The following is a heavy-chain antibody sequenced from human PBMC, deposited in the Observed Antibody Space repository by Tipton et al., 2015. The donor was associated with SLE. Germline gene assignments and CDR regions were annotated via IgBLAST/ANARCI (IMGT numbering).Heavy chain of an antibody. V-gene: IGHV1-18*01. CDR2: ISAYNGNT. CDR1: GYTFTSYG. Sequence: QLVQSGAEVKKPGASVKVSCKASGYTFTSYGISWVRQAPGQGLEWMGWISAYNGNTNYAQKLQGRVTMTTDTSTSTAYMELRSLRSGDTAVYYCARDLSSHSSGWYFGYGGQGTLVTVSS. D-gene: IGHD6-19*01. J-gene: IGHJ4*02. CDR3: ARDLSSHSSGWYFGY.